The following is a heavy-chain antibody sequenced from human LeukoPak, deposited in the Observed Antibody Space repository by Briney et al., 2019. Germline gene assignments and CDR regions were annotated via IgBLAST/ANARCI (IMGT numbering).Heavy chain of an antibody. V-gene: IGHV3-23*01. CDR2: ISGSGGST. D-gene: IGHD3-3*01. CDR1: GFTFSSYA. Sequence: PGGSLRLSCAASGFTFSSYAMSWVRQAPGKGLEWVSAISGSGGSTYYADSVKGRFTISRDNSKNTLYLQMNSLRAEDAAVYYCAKDSPLVRFLEWLSSDNYDSPYYFDYWGQGTLVTVSS. CDR3: AKDSPLVRFLEWLSSDNYDSPYYFDY. J-gene: IGHJ4*02.